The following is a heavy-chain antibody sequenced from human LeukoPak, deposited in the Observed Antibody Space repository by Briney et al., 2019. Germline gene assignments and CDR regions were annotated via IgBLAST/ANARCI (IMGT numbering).Heavy chain of an antibody. CDR2: ISYDGSNK. V-gene: IGHV3-30*18. J-gene: IGHJ4*02. CDR1: GFTFSSYG. Sequence: PGGSLRLSRAASGFTFSSYGMHWVRQAPGKGLEWVAVISYDGSNKYYADSVKGRFTISRDNSKNTLYLQMNSLRAEDTAVYYCAKPSAGVGARALGLDYWGQGTLVTVSS. D-gene: IGHD1-26*01. CDR3: AKPSAGVGARALGLDY.